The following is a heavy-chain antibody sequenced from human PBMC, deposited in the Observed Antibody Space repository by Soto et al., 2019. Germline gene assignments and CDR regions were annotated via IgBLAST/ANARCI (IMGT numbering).Heavy chain of an antibody. V-gene: IGHV1-46*01. CDR2: INPSGGST. CDR3: ARDQEDSVCGSYRPDFDY. Sequence: ASVKVSCKASGYTFTSSYMHWVRQAPGQGLEWMGIINPSGGSTSYAQKFQGRVTMTRDTSTSTVYMELSSLRSEDTAVYYCARDQEDSVCGSYRPDFDYWGQGTLVTASS. D-gene: IGHD3-16*02. J-gene: IGHJ4*02. CDR1: GYTFTSSY.